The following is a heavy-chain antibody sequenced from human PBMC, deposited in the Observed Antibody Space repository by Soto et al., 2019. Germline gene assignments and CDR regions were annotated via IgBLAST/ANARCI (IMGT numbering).Heavy chain of an antibody. Sequence: SETLSLTCTVSGGSISSSSYYWGWIRQPPGKGLEWIGSIYYSGSTHYNPSLKSRVTISVDTSKNQFSLKLSSVTAADTAVYYCARMGTTGTPTAPFDYWGQGTLVTVSA. CDR3: ARMGTTGTPTAPFDY. CDR1: GGSISSSSYY. D-gene: IGHD1-1*01. V-gene: IGHV4-39*01. J-gene: IGHJ4*02. CDR2: IYYSGST.